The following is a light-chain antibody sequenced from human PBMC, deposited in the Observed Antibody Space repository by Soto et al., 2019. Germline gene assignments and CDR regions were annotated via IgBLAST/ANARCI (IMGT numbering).Light chain of an antibody. CDR1: QSLSYW. CDR2: KAS. Sequence: DIQMTQSPSTLSASVGDTVTITCRASQSLSYWLAWYQQKPGQAPKLLIHKASTLESGVPSRFSGSGSGTEFTLTISSLQPDEFATFYCQQYDRFPYTFGHGTKLEIK. CDR3: QQYDRFPYT. J-gene: IGKJ2*01. V-gene: IGKV1-5*03.